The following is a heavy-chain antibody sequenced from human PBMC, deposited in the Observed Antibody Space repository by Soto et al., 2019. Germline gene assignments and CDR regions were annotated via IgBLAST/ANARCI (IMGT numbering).Heavy chain of an antibody. V-gene: IGHV1-3*01. J-gene: IGHJ4*02. CDR1: GYTFTSYA. Sequence: GASVKVSCKASGYTFTSYAMHWVRQAPGQRLEWMGWINAGNGNTKYSQKFQGRVTITRDTSASTAYMELSSLRSEDTAVYYCARALAVAGTFDYWGQGTLVTVSS. D-gene: IGHD6-19*01. CDR2: INAGNGNT. CDR3: ARALAVAGTFDY.